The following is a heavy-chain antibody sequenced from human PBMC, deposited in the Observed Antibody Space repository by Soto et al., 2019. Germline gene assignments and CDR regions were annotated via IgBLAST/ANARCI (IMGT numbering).Heavy chain of an antibody. CDR2: INPNSGGT. J-gene: IGHJ4*02. D-gene: IGHD6-19*01. Sequence: ASVQVSCKASGYTFTGYYMHWVRQAPGQGLEWMGWINPNSGGTNYAQKFQGWVTMTRDTSISTAYMELSRLRSDDTAVYYCARERVAGIYYFDYWGQGTLVTVSS. CDR1: GYTFTGYY. CDR3: ARERVAGIYYFDY. V-gene: IGHV1-2*04.